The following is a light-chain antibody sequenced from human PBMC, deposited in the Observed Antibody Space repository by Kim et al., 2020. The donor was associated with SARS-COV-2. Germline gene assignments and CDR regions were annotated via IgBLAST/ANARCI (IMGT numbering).Light chain of an antibody. V-gene: IGKV1-27*01. CDR3: HKYGGALWT. Sequence: DIQVTQSPSSLSASVGDRVTITCRTTQGIGDYLAWYQHKPGKAPKLLIFAASSLRSGVPSRFSGSGSGTDFTLTISGLQPEDVATYYCHKYGGALWTFGQGTKVEI. CDR1: QGIGDY. CDR2: AAS. J-gene: IGKJ1*01.